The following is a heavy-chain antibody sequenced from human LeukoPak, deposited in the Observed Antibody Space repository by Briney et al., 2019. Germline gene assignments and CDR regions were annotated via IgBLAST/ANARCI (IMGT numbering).Heavy chain of an antibody. D-gene: IGHD3-22*01. CDR3: ASVVINPRDYRHYFDY. CDR2: IYYSGST. V-gene: IGHV4-59*01. J-gene: IGHJ4*02. Sequence: SETLSLTCTVSGGSISSYYWSWIRQPPGKGLEWIGYIYYSGSTNYNPSLKSRVTISVDTSKNQFSLKLSSVTAADTAVYYCASVVINPRDYRHYFDYWGQGTLVTVSS. CDR1: GGSISSYY.